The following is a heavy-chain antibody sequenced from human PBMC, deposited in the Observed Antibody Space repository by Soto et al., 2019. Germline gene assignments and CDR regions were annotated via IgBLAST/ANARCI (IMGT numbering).Heavy chain of an antibody. V-gene: IGHV4-4*02. J-gene: IGHJ5*02. CDR1: GGSIITTNW. CDR2: IYHSGRT. D-gene: IGHD6-19*01. CDR3: ARRAVAGTSWFDP. Sequence: PSETLSLTCAVSGGSIITTNWWNWVRQPPGKGLEWIGEIYHSGRTNFNPSLKSRVTISIDQSKNQVSLKLSSVTAADTAVYYCARRAVAGTSWFDPWGQGTQVTVSS.